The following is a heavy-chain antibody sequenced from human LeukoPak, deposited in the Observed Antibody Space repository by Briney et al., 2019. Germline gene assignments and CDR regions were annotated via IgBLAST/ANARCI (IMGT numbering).Heavy chain of an antibody. Sequence: GGSLRLSCAASGFTFSSNAMSWVRQAPGKGLEWVSAVSGSGSSTYYADSVKGRFTISRDNSKNTLYLQMSSLRAEDTAVYYCAKTPGYCSSTSCYYYFDYWGQGTLVTVSS. D-gene: IGHD2-2*01. V-gene: IGHV3-23*01. J-gene: IGHJ4*02. CDR1: GFTFSSNA. CDR3: AKTPGYCSSTSCYYYFDY. CDR2: VSGSGSST.